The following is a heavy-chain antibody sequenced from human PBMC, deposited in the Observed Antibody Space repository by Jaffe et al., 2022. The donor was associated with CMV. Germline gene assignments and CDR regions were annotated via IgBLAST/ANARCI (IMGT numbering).Heavy chain of an antibody. Sequence: QVQLQQWGAGLLKPSETLSLTCAVYGGSFSGYYWSWIRQPPGKGLEWIGEINHSGSTNYNPSLKSRVTISVDTSKNQFSLKLSSVTAADTAVYYCARANIVVVVAATLRYSAWFDPWGQGTLVTVSS. CDR3: ARANIVVVVAATLRYSAWFDP. D-gene: IGHD2-15*01. CDR2: INHSGST. V-gene: IGHV4-34*01. J-gene: IGHJ5*02. CDR1: GGSFSGYY.